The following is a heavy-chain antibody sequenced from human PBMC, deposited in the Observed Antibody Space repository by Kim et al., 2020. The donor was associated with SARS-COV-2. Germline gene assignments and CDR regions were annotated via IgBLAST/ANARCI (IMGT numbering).Heavy chain of an antibody. CDR3: ARGSGLYGMDV. V-gene: IGHV5-10-1*01. CDR1: GYIFTSFW. D-gene: IGHD3-16*01. CDR2: IDPSDPYS. Sequence: GESLKISCQGSGYIFTSFWISWVRQMPGRGLEWMGKIDPSDPYSAYSPSFQGHVTISADKSINTAYLQLSSLKASDTAIYYCARGSGLYGMDVWGQGTTVTVSS. J-gene: IGHJ6*02.